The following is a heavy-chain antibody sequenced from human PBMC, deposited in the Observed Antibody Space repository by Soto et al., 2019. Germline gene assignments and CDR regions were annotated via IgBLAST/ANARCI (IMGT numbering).Heavy chain of an antibody. CDR3: ATNGGYYDSSGPKYFQY. CDR2: IYYSGST. J-gene: IGHJ1*01. CDR1: GGSVSSGNYY. Sequence: QVQLQESGPGLVKPSETLSLTCTVSGGSVSSGNYYWSWVRQPPGKGLEWIGYIYYSGSTNYNPSLKSRVTISVDTSKNQFSLKLSSVTAADTAMYYCATNGGYYDSSGPKYFQYWGQGTLVTVSS. V-gene: IGHV4-61*01. D-gene: IGHD3-22*01.